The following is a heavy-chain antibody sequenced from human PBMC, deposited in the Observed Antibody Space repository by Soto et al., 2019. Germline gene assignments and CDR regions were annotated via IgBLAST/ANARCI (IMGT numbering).Heavy chain of an antibody. J-gene: IGHJ6*02. CDR2: IYYSGST. V-gene: IGHV4-39*01. Sequence: PSETLSLTCTVSCGSISSSSYYWGWIRQPPGKGLEWIGSIYYSGSTYYNPSLKSRVTISVDTSKNQFSLKLSSVTAADTAVYYCARGMVGDYDFWSGYLYYYYYGMDVWGQGTTVTVSS. CDR1: CGSISSSSYY. CDR3: ARGMVGDYDFWSGYLYYYYYGMDV. D-gene: IGHD3-3*01.